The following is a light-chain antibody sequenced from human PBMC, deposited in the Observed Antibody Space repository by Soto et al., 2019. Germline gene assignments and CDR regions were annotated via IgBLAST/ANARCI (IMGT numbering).Light chain of an antibody. V-gene: IGKV3-20*01. J-gene: IGKJ1*01. Sequence: IVLTQSPGTLSLSPGERATLSCRASQSVASTYLGWYQQKPGQAPRLLIYGASSRATGIPDRFSGSGSGTDFTLTISRLEPEDFGVYYCQQYGASSWTFGQGTKVEIK. CDR1: QSVASTY. CDR3: QQYGASSWT. CDR2: GAS.